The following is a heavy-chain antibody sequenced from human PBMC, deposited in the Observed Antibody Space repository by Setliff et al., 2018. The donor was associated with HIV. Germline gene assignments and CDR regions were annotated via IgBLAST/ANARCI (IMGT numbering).Heavy chain of an antibody. Sequence: TLSLTCSVSGDSISSGSYYWSWIRLPAGKGLEWIGQIHTTGSTNYNPSPKSRVTISMDTSKNQFSLNLNSVTATDTAVYYCAKRTFGSGRLDPWGQGTLVTVSS. CDR3: AKRTFGSGRLDP. CDR1: GDSISSGSYY. V-gene: IGHV4-61*09. CDR2: IHTTGST. J-gene: IGHJ5*02. D-gene: IGHD3-16*01.